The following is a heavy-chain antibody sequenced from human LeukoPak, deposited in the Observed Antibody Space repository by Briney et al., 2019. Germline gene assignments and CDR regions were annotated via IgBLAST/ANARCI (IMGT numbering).Heavy chain of an antibody. CDR2: INPNSGGT. V-gene: IGHV1-2*02. CDR3: ARSLDRIEADY. D-gene: IGHD1-14*01. Sequence: ASVKVSCKASGYTFTSYHIHWVRQAPGQGLEWMGWINPNSGGTNYAQKFQGRVTMTRDTSTSTVYMELSSLRSEDTAVYYCARSLDRIEADYWGQGTLVTVSS. CDR1: GYTFTSYH. J-gene: IGHJ4*02.